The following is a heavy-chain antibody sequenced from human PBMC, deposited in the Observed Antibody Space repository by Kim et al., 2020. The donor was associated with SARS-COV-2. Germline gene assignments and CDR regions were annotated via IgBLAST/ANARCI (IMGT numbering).Heavy chain of an antibody. J-gene: IGHJ6*02. V-gene: IGHV4-34*01. Sequence: KSRVTISVDTSKNQFSLKLSSVTAADTAVYYCARFTPILTGYYNYYGMDVWGQGTTVTVSS. CDR3: ARFTPILTGYYNYYGMDV. D-gene: IGHD3-9*01.